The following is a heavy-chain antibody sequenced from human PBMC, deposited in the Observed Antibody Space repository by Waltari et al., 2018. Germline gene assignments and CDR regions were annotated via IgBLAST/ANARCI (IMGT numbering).Heavy chain of an antibody. J-gene: IGHJ4*02. CDR3: ARDYVVPAAIVFDY. CDR2: ISSSSSTI. V-gene: IGHV3-48*04. Sequence: EVQLVESGGGLVQPGGSLRRSCAASGFTFSSYSMNWVRQAPGKGLEWVSYISSSSSTIYYADSVKGRFTISRDNAKNSLYLQMNSLRAEDTAVYYCARDYVVPAAIVFDYWGQGTLVTVSS. D-gene: IGHD2-2*02. CDR1: GFTFSSYS.